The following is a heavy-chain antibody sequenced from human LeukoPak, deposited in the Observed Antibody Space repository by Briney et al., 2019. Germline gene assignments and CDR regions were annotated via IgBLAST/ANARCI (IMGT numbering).Heavy chain of an antibody. CDR3: ARGVPFGSSSWSRDFDY. CDR2: ISYDGSNK. J-gene: IGHJ4*02. D-gene: IGHD6-13*01. Sequence: PGGSLRLSCAASGFTFSSYAMHWVRQAPGKGLEWVAVISYDGSNKYYADSVKGRFTISRDNSKNTLYLQMNSLRAEDTAVYYCARGVPFGSSSWSRDFDYWGQGTLVTVSS. V-gene: IGHV3-30-3*01. CDR1: GFTFSSYA.